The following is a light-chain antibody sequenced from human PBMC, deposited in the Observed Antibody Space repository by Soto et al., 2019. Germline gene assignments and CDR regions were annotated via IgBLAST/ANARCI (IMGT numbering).Light chain of an antibody. Sequence: AIQMTQSPSSLSASVGDRVTITCRASQGIRNDLGWYQLKPGKAPKLLICAASSLQSGVPSRFSGSGSSTDFTLTISSLQPEDFATYYCLQDFNYPWTFGQGTKVDIK. CDR3: LQDFNYPWT. CDR1: QGIRND. CDR2: AAS. V-gene: IGKV1-6*01. J-gene: IGKJ1*01.